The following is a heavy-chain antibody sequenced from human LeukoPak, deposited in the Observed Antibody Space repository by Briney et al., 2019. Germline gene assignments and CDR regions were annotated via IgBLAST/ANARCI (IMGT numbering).Heavy chain of an antibody. Sequence: ASVKVSCTASGYTFTSYYMHLVRQAPGQGLEWMGIINPSGGSTSCAQKFQGRVTMTMDTSTSTVYMELSSLRSEDTAVYYCARDQRVWFGELLLSYGMDVWGQGTTVTVSS. CDR1: GYTFTSYY. J-gene: IGHJ6*02. D-gene: IGHD3-10*01. V-gene: IGHV1-46*01. CDR3: ARDQRVWFGELLLSYGMDV. CDR2: INPSGGST.